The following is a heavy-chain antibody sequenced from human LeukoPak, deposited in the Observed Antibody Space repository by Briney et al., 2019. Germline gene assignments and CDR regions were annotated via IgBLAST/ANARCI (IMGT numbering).Heavy chain of an antibody. V-gene: IGHV3-74*03. D-gene: IGHD6-13*01. CDR3: TTVLSSNRYNLCDY. Sequence: PGGSLRLSCAAAGFTFSSYCMHWGRQPPGRGLMLVSRISPDGSTTLYADTVKGRFTISRDNAKNTLYLQMNSLGAEDTAVYYCTTVLSSNRYNLCDYWGRGTLVTVSS. J-gene: IGHJ4*02. CDR1: GFTFSSYC. CDR2: ISPDGSTT.